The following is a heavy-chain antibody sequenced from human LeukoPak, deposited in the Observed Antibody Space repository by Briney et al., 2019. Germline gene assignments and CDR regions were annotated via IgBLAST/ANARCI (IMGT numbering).Heavy chain of an antibody. CDR2: INPSGGST. V-gene: IGHV1-46*03. J-gene: IGHJ1*01. D-gene: IGHD2-21*02. CDR3: ACSGGDLEYFQH. Sequence: ASVKVSCKASGYTFTSYYMHWVRQAPGQGLEWMGIINPSGGSTSYAQKFQGRVTMTRDMSTSTVYMELSSLRSEDTAVYYCACSGGDLEYFQHWGQGTLVTVSS. CDR1: GYTFTSYY.